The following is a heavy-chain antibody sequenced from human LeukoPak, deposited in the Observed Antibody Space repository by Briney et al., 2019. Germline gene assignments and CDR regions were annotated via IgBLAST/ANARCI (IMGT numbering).Heavy chain of an antibody. J-gene: IGHJ4*02. CDR3: AREEYSGSYYFDY. Sequence: GGSLRLSCAASGFTLSSYSMNWVRQAPGKGLEWVSSISSSSSYIYYADSVKGRFTISRDNAKNSLYLQMNSLRAEDTAVYYCAREEYSGSYYFDYWGQGTLVTVSS. CDR1: GFTLSSYS. CDR2: ISSSSSYI. V-gene: IGHV3-21*01. D-gene: IGHD1-26*01.